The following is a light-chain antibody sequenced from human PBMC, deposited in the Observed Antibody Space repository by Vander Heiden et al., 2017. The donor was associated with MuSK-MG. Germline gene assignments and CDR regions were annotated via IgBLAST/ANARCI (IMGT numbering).Light chain of an antibody. CDR1: QSISSY. V-gene: IGKV1-39*01. CDR3: QQSDSIPVT. J-gene: IGKJ2*01. CDR2: TAS. Sequence: DIQMTQSPSSLSASVGDRVTITCRASQSISSYLNWYQQKPGKAPKLLIYTASSLQSGVPSRFSGSGSGTDFTLTISRLQPVDFATYYCQQSDSIPVTFGQGTKMDIK.